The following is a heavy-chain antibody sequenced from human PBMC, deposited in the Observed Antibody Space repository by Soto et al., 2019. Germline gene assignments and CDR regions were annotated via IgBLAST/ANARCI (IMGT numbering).Heavy chain of an antibody. J-gene: IGHJ6*02. Sequence: EVQLVESGGGLVQPGGSLKLSCAASGFTFSGSAMHWVRQASGKGLEWVGRIRSKANSYATAYAASVKGRFTISRDDSKNTLYLQMNSLRAEDTAVYYCARDPPITSDYAMDVWGQGTTVIVSS. V-gene: IGHV3-73*02. CDR3: ARDPPITSDYAMDV. CDR1: GFTFSGSA. CDR2: IRSKANSYAT. D-gene: IGHD1-20*01.